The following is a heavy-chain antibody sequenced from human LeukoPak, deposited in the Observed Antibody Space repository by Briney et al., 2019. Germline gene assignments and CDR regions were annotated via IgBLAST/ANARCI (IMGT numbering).Heavy chain of an antibody. Sequence: TGGSLRLSCAASGFTFSSYAMSWVRQAPGKGLEWVSAISGSGGSTYYADSVKGRFTISRDNSKNTLYLQMNSLRAEDTAVYYCAKLRYSSRRPGYYFGYWGQGTLVTVSS. CDR3: AKLRYSSRRPGYYFGY. J-gene: IGHJ4*02. CDR1: GFTFSSYA. CDR2: ISGSGGST. V-gene: IGHV3-23*01. D-gene: IGHD6-13*01.